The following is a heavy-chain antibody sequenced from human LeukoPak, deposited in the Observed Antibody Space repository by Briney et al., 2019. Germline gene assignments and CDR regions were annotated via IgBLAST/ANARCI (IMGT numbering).Heavy chain of an antibody. J-gene: IGHJ4*02. CDR2: IYPGDSDT. CDR3: ATFPYCGGDCQIPFDY. CDR1: GYSFTSYW. Sequence: GESLKISCKGSGYSFTSYWIGWVRQMPGKGLEWMGIIYPGDSDTRYSPSFQGQVTISADKSISTAYLQWSSLKASDTAMYYCATFPYCGGDCQIPFDYWGQGTLVTVSS. D-gene: IGHD2-21*02. V-gene: IGHV5-51*01.